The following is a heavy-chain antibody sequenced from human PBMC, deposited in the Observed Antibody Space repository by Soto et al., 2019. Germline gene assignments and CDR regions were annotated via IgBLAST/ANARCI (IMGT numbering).Heavy chain of an antibody. D-gene: IGHD5-12*01. CDR2: ISYDGSNR. CDR3: SKDVYSSYDQSGDYYGMDV. Sequence: QVQLVESGGGVVQPGRSLRLSCAASGFTFSNFGIHWVRQAPGKGLEWVAVISYDGSNRYYGDSVKGRFTISRDNSKNTLYLQMNSLRAEDTAVYYWSKDVYSSYDQSGDYYGMDVWGQGTTVTVSS. V-gene: IGHV3-30*18. CDR1: GFTFSNFG. J-gene: IGHJ6*02.